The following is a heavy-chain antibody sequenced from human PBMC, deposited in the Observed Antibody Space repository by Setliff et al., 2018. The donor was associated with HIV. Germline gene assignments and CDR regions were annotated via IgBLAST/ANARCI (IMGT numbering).Heavy chain of an antibody. CDR2: ISHDAVKT. V-gene: IGHV3-30*04. J-gene: IGHJ6*02. D-gene: IGHD2-2*01. CDR1: GFDFSGYS. CDR3: AKVPLFVVVPAALGGMDV. Sequence: GGSLRLSCVASGFDFSGYSMPWVRQAPGKGPEWVAAISHDAVKTYYADAVKGRFTISRDNSWDTADLQMNTLRAEDTAVYYCAKVPLFVVVPAALGGMDVWGQGTTVTVSS.